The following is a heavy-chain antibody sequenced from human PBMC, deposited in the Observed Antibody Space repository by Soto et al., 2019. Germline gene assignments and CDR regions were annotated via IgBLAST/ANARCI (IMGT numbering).Heavy chain of an antibody. Sequence: SETLSLTCTVSGGSISSSSYYWGWIRQPPGKGLEWIGSIYYSGSTYYNPSLKSRVTISVDTSKNQFSLKLSSVTAADTAVYYCASYGSEATGNWFDPWGQGTLVTVSS. J-gene: IGHJ5*02. CDR3: ASYGSEATGNWFDP. V-gene: IGHV4-39*01. CDR1: GGSISSSSYY. D-gene: IGHD3-10*01. CDR2: IYYSGST.